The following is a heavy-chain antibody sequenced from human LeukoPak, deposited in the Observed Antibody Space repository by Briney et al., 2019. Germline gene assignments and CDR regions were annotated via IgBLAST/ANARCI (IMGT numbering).Heavy chain of an antibody. V-gene: IGHV1-2*02. D-gene: IGHD3-3*01. CDR1: GYTFSGYH. Sequence: AASVKVSCKASGYTFSGYHIHWLRQAPGQGLEWMGWIIPNTGITNYAQKFQGRVTMTRDTSISTFYMDLSRLRSDDAAVYYCAKTSDFWSGFDSWGQGTLVTVAS. J-gene: IGHJ4*02. CDR3: AKTSDFWSGFDS. CDR2: IIPNTGIT.